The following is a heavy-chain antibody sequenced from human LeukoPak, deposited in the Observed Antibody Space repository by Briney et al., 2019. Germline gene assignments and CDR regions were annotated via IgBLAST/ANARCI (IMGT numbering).Heavy chain of an antibody. J-gene: IGHJ6*02. CDR3: ARVPHCSSTSCYFRPYYYYYSMDV. D-gene: IGHD2-2*01. Sequence: GGSLRLSCAASGFTFSSYWMSWVRQAPGKGLEWVANIKQDGSEKYYVDSVKGRFTISRDNAKNSLYLQMNSLRAEDTAVYYCARVPHCSSTSCYFRPYYYYYSMDVWGQGTTVTVSS. CDR1: GFTFSSYW. V-gene: IGHV3-7*01. CDR2: IKQDGSEK.